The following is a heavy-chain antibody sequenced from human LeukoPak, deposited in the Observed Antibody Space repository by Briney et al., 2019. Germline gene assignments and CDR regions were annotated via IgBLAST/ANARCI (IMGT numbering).Heavy chain of an antibody. Sequence: SETLSLTCTVSGGSISGSSYYWGWIRQPPGKGLEWIGSIYYSGSTYYNPSLKSRVTISVDTSKNQFSLKLSSVTAADTAVYYCARDLVVGYYYYYMDVWGKGTTVTVSS. J-gene: IGHJ6*03. CDR1: GGSISGSSYY. CDR3: ARDLVVGYYYYYMDV. D-gene: IGHD2-15*01. CDR2: IYYSGST. V-gene: IGHV4-39*07.